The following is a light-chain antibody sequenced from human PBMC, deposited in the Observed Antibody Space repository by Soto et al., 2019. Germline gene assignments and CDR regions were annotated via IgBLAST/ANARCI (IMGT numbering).Light chain of an antibody. CDR3: QQRSNWPPWT. CDR2: DAS. J-gene: IGKJ1*01. V-gene: IGKV3-11*01. Sequence: EIVLTQSPATLSFSPGERATLSCRASQSVSSYLSWYQQKPCQAPRLLIYDASNRATGIPARFSGSGSGTDFTLTISSLEPEDFAVYYCQQRSNWPPWTFGQGTKVEIK. CDR1: QSVSSY.